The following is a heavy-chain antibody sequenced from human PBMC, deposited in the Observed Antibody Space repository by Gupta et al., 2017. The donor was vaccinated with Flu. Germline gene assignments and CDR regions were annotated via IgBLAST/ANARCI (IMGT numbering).Heavy chain of an antibody. CDR1: GFTFSSYG. D-gene: IGHD1-26*01. J-gene: IGHJ4*02. CDR2: IWYDGSNK. CDR3: ARDTGKWELVRIPDY. Sequence: QVQLLESGGGVVQPGRSLRLSCAASGFTFSSYGMHWVRQAPGKGLAWVAVIWYDGSNKYYADSVKGRFTISRDNSKNTLYLKMNSMRAEDTAVYYCARDTGKWELVRIPDYWGQGTLVTVSS. V-gene: IGHV3-33*01.